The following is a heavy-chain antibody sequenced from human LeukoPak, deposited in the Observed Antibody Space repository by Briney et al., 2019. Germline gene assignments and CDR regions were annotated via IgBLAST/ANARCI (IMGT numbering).Heavy chain of an antibody. J-gene: IGHJ4*02. CDR1: GFTFSSYG. CDR2: IRYDGSNK. V-gene: IGHV3-30*02. CDR3: AKDQHSGYSSSWYELDY. D-gene: IGHD6-13*01. Sequence: GGSLRLSCAASGFTFSSYGMHWVRQAPGKGLEWVAFIRYDGSNKYYADSVKGRFTISRDNSKNTLYLQMNSPRAEDTAVYYCAKDQHSGYSSSWYELDYWGQGTLVTVSS.